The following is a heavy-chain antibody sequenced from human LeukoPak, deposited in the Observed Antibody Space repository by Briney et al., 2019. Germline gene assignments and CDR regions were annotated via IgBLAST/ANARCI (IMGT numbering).Heavy chain of an antibody. D-gene: IGHD5-12*01. CDR1: GGSISSSNW. CDR2: IYYSGST. Sequence: SETLSLTCAVSGGSISSSNWWSWVRQPPGKGLEWIGSIYYSGSTYYNPSLKSRVTLSVDTSKNQFSLMVSSVTAADTAIYYCARENTGYLQVDYWGQGTLVTVSS. J-gene: IGHJ4*02. CDR3: ARENTGYLQVDY. V-gene: IGHV4-4*02.